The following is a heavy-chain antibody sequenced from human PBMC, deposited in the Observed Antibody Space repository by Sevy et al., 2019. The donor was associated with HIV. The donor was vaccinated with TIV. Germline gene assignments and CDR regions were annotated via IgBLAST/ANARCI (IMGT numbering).Heavy chain of an antibody. CDR2: VYHTGST. D-gene: IGHD3-22*01. V-gene: IGHV4-61*01. CDR3: AREPYIFDKSGYFLDY. J-gene: IGHJ4*02. CDR1: GVSVTSDTYY. Sequence: SETLSLTCAVSGVSVTSDTYYWSWIRQPPGKGLEWIGYVYHTGSTNYSPSFKSRVTISIDTSKNKLSLRLFSVAPADTAMYYCAREPYIFDKSGYFLDYCGQGILVT.